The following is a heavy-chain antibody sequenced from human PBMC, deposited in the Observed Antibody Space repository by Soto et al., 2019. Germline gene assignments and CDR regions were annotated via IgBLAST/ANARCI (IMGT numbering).Heavy chain of an antibody. CDR1: GYTFTSYA. Sequence: QVQLVQSGAEVKKPGASVKVSCKASGYTFTSYAMHWVRQAPGQRLEWMGWINAGNGNTKYSQKFQGRVTITRDTSASTAYMELSSLRSEDTAVSYCARDPLSQYSGSYYKALMLNYFDYWGQGTLVTVSS. D-gene: IGHD1-26*01. V-gene: IGHV1-3*01. J-gene: IGHJ4*02. CDR2: INAGNGNT. CDR3: ARDPLSQYSGSYYKALMLNYFDY.